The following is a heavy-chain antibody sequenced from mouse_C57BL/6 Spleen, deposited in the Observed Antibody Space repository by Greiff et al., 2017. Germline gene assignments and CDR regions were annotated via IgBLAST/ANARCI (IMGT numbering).Heavy chain of an antibody. Sequence: QVQLQQPGAELVKPGASVKMSCKASGYTFTSYWITWVKQRPGQGLEWIGDIYPGSGSTNYNEKFKSKATLTVDTASSTAYMQLSSLTSEDSAVYYCARESVTTGGYYAMDYWGQGTSVTVSS. CDR3: ARESVTTGGYYAMDY. D-gene: IGHD2-12*01. J-gene: IGHJ4*01. CDR2: IYPGSGST. V-gene: IGHV1-55*01. CDR1: GYTFTSYW.